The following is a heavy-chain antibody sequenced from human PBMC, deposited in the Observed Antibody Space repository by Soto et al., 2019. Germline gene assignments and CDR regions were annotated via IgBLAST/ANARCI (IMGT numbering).Heavy chain of an antibody. D-gene: IGHD4-17*01. Sequence: QMQLVQSGPEVKKPGTSVKVSCKASGFTFTSSAVQWVRQARGQRLEWIGWIVVGSGNTNYAQKCQERVTITREMSTSTAYMELSSLRSEDTAVYFCAAAPLGFDYGGNTGYWGQGTLVTVSS. CDR3: AAAPLGFDYGGNTGY. CDR2: IVVGSGNT. CDR1: GFTFTSSA. V-gene: IGHV1-58*01. J-gene: IGHJ4*02.